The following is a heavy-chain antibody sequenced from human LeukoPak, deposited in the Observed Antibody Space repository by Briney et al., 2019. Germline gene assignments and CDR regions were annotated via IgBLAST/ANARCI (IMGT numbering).Heavy chain of an antibody. D-gene: IGHD6-13*01. CDR3: AREASYSSSWHGGSVDY. CDR2: IYYSGST. V-gene: IGHV4-38-2*02. CDR1: GYSLSSGYY. J-gene: IGHJ4*02. Sequence: LETLSLTRAVSGYSLSSGYYWGWIRQPPAKGLEWSGSIYYSGSTYYNPSLKSRVTISVDTSKNQFSLKLSSVTAADTAVYYCAREASYSSSWHGGSVDYWGQGTLVTVSS.